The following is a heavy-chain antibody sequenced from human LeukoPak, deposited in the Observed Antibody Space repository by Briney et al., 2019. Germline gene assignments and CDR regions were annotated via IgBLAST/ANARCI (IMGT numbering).Heavy chain of an antibody. J-gene: IGHJ4*02. CDR1: GGSISSYY. D-gene: IGHD4-17*01. Sequence: SETLSLTCTVSGGSISSYYWSWIRQPAGKGLEWIGRIYTSGSTNYNPSLKSRVTISVDTSKNQFSLMLSSVTAADTAVYYCARQARPSVTKDFDYWGQGTLVTVSS. CDR2: IYTSGST. V-gene: IGHV4-4*07. CDR3: ARQARPSVTKDFDY.